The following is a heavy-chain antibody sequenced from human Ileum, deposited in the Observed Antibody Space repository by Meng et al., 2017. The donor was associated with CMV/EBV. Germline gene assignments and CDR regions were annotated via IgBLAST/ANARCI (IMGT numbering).Heavy chain of an antibody. CDR3: AGEDMATLDN. CDR2: TYYKTTWYG. V-gene: IGHV6-1*01. Sequence: ELRRTGLVLGKPSQTLSRTRALSVGSHSRLSATGNWLRQSPPRGLWWGGRTYYKTTWYGDSAECVIGRITVNPDTTTSQFSLQPKSVTREDTAVYYCAGEDMATLDNWARGTLVTVS. CDR1: VGSHSRLSAT. D-gene: IGHD5-24*01. J-gene: IGHJ4*02.